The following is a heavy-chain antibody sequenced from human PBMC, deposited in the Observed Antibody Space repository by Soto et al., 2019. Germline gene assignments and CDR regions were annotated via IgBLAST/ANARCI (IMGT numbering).Heavy chain of an antibody. CDR3: ARGNPFNYAGFDV. CDR1: GYTSRDLD. J-gene: IGHJ6*02. CDR2: MNAKSGDT. Sequence: QAHLEQSGAGLKRPGASVTVSCKASGYTSRDLDINGRRRAPVQGPAWMGWMNAKSGDTFFPQRFQGKFNMTWDTSLSTAYMEVGSLTSDDTAIYYCARGNPFNYAGFDVWGQGTTVAVSS. V-gene: IGHV1-8*01. D-gene: IGHD3-16*01.